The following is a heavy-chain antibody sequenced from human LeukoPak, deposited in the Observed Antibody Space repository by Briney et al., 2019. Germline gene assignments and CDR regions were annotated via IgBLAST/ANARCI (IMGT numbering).Heavy chain of an antibody. CDR3: ARGPPRGKYYYMDV. CDR1: GFTFSSSD. D-gene: IGHD1-1*01. V-gene: IGHV3-13*01. Sequence: GGSLRLSCAASGFTFSSSDMHWVRQPPGQGLEWVSTIGTASDTYYPGSVEGRFTLSRDNAKDSLYLQMNSLTAGDTAVYYCARGPPRGKYYYMDVWGKGTTVTVSS. J-gene: IGHJ6*03. CDR2: IGTASDT.